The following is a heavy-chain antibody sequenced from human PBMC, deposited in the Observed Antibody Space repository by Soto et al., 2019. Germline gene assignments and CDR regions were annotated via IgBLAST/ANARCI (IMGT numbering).Heavy chain of an antibody. CDR3: ARGGIAAAGPKTRWYFDL. Sequence: QVQLQESGPGLVKPSQTLSLTCTVSGGPISSGGYYWSWIRQHPGKGLEWIGYIYYSGSTYYNPSLKSRVTISVDTSKNQCSLKLSSVTAADTAVYYCARGGIAAAGPKTRWYFDLWGRGTLVTVSS. CDR1: GGPISSGGYY. CDR2: IYYSGST. V-gene: IGHV4-31*03. J-gene: IGHJ2*01. D-gene: IGHD6-13*01.